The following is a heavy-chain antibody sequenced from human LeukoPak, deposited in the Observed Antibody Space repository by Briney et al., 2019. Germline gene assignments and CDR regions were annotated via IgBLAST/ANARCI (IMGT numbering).Heavy chain of an antibody. Sequence: GRSLRLSCAASGFTFSSYGMHWLRQAPGKGLEGVAVKSYDGSNKYYADSEKGRFTISRDNSKNTLYLQMNSLRAEDTAVYYCAKSAEQWLVLYYFDYWGQGTLVTVSS. CDR1: GFTFSSYG. CDR2: KSYDGSNK. V-gene: IGHV3-30*18. CDR3: AKSAEQWLVLYYFDY. J-gene: IGHJ4*02. D-gene: IGHD6-19*01.